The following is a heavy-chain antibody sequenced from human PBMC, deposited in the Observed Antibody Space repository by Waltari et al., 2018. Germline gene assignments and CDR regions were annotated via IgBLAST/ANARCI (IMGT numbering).Heavy chain of an antibody. CDR2: IYTSGST. V-gene: IGHV4-4*07. Sequence: QVQLQESGPGLVKPSETLSLTCTVSGGSISSYYWSWIRQPAGKGLEWIGRIYTSGSTNYNPSLKSRVTMSLDTSKNQFSLKLSSVTAADTAVYYCARDRYCSSTSCSITEPYYFDYWGQGTLVTVSS. CDR1: GGSISSYY. J-gene: IGHJ4*02. CDR3: ARDRYCSSTSCSITEPYYFDY. D-gene: IGHD2-2*01.